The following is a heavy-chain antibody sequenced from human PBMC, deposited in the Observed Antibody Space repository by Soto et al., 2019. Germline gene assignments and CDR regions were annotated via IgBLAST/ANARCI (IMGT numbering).Heavy chain of an antibody. J-gene: IGHJ6*02. V-gene: IGHV4-31*03. Sequence: PSETLSLTCTVSGGSISSGGYYWSWIRQNPGKGLEWIGYIYYSGSTYYNPSLKSRVTISVDTPKNQFSLKLSSVTAADTAVYYCARARRWFGELGDYYGMDVWGQGTTVTVSS. D-gene: IGHD3-10*01. CDR3: ARARRWFGELGDYYGMDV. CDR1: GGSISSGGYY. CDR2: IYYSGST.